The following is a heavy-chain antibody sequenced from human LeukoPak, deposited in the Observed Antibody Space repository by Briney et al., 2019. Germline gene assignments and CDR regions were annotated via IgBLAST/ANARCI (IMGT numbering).Heavy chain of an antibody. Sequence: ASVKVSCKASGYTFASYAINWVRQATGQGLEWMGWMNPNSGNTGYAQKFQGRVTITRNTSISTAYMELSSLRSEDTAVYYCVVDTAMVIFDYWGQGTLVTVSS. V-gene: IGHV1-8*03. CDR1: GYTFASYA. D-gene: IGHD5-18*01. CDR2: MNPNSGNT. J-gene: IGHJ4*02. CDR3: VVDTAMVIFDY.